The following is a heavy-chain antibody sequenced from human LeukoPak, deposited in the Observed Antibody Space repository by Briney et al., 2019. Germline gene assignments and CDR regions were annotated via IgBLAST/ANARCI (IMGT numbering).Heavy chain of an antibody. CDR3: ARLRWPRGGRSSFDY. Sequence: GESLKISCKGSGYSFTSHWVGWVRQMPGKGLEWMGIVNPDDSDTIYSPSFQGQVTISADESITTAYLQWSSLKASDTAMYYCARLRWPRGGRSSFDYWGQGALVTVSS. D-gene: IGHD3-10*01. J-gene: IGHJ4*02. CDR1: GYSFTSHW. CDR2: VNPDDSDT. V-gene: IGHV5-51*01.